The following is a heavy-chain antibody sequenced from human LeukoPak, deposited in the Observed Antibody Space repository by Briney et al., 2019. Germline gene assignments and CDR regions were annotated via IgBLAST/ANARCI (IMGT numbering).Heavy chain of an antibody. D-gene: IGHD7-27*01. V-gene: IGHV4-39*07. J-gene: IGHJ4*02. CDR3: ASIKWGASADN. CDR2: INHSGST. Sequence: SETLSLTCTVSGGSISSSSYSWSWIRQPPGKGLEWIGEINHSGSTNYNPSLKSRVTISVDTSKNQFSLKLSSVTAADTAVYYCASIKWGASADNWGQGTLVTVSS. CDR1: GGSISSSSYS.